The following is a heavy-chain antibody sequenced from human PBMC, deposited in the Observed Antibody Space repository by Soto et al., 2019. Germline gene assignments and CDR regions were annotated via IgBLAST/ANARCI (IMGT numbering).Heavy chain of an antibody. J-gene: IGHJ4*02. CDR1: GFTFISYA. V-gene: IGHV3-23*01. D-gene: IGHD6-6*01. CDR3: AKGVGAARPYSYYFDY. CDR2: ISGSGGST. Sequence: GGSLRLSCAASGFTFISYAMSWVRQAPGKGLEWVSAISGSGGSTYYADSVKGRFTISRDNSKNTLYLQMNSLRAEDTAVYYCAKGVGAARPYSYYFDYWGQGTLVTVSS.